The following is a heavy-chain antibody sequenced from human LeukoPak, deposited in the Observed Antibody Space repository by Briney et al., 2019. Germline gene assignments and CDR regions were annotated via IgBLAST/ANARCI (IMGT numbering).Heavy chain of an antibody. D-gene: IGHD2-8*02. J-gene: IGHJ6*02. CDR2: IYYSGST. CDR1: GGSISSGGYY. CDR3: ARFLGSGGDYYYGMDV. V-gene: IGHV4-31*03. Sequence: SETLSLTCTVSGGSISSGGYYWSWIRQHPGKGLEWIGYIYYSGSTYYNPSLKSRVTISVDTSKNQFSLKLSSVTAADTAVYYCARFLGSGGDYYYGMDVWGQGTTVTVSS.